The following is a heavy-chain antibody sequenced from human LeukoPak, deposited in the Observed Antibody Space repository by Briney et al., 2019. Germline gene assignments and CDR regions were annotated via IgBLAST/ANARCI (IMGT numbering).Heavy chain of an antibody. Sequence: GGSLRLSCAASGFTFSTYEMNWVRQAPGKGLEWVSYISSSGSTIYYADSVKGRFTISRDNAKNSLYLQMNSLRAEDTAVYYCARGPHYEYYYYYGMDVWGQGTTVTVSS. D-gene: IGHD4-17*01. CDR2: ISSSGSTI. CDR1: GFTFSTYE. J-gene: IGHJ6*02. V-gene: IGHV3-48*03. CDR3: ARGPHYEYYYYYGMDV.